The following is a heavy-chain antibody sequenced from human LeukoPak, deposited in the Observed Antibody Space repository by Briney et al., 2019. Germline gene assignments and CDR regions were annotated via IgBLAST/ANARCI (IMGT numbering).Heavy chain of an antibody. CDR3: ARDYSNYGGDRAFDI. V-gene: IGHV3-33*01. CDR1: GFTFSSFG. Sequence: GGSLRLSCAASGFTFSSFGMHWVRQAPGKGLEWVAVIWYDGSNGYYADSVKGRFTISRDNSKNTLYLQMNSLRAEDTAVYYCARDYSNYGGDRAFDIWGQGTMVTVSS. CDR2: IWYDGSNG. D-gene: IGHD4-11*01. J-gene: IGHJ3*02.